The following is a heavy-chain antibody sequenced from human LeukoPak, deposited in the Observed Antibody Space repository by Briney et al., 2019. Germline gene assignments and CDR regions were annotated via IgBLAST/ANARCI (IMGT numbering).Heavy chain of an antibody. CDR1: GGTFSSYA. J-gene: IGHJ4*02. D-gene: IGHD6-13*01. Sequence: SVKVSCKASGGTFSSYAISWVRQAPGQGLEWMGGIIPIFGTANYAQKFQGRVTITADESTSTAYMELSNLRSEDTAVYYCARDGAAAGNFDYWGQGTLVTVSS. CDR2: IIPIFGTA. CDR3: ARDGAAAGNFDY. V-gene: IGHV1-69*13.